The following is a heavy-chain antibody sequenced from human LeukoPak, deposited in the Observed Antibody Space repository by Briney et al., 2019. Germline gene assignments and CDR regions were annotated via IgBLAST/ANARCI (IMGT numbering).Heavy chain of an antibody. CDR1: GFTFSSYS. D-gene: IGHD5-18*01. Sequence: GGSLRLSCAASGFTFSSYSMNWVRQAPGKGLEWVSSISSSSSYIYYADSVKGRFTISRDNAKNSLYLQMNSLRAEDTAVYYCARAIRGYSYVLDYWGQGTLAPSPQ. V-gene: IGHV3-21*01. CDR2: ISSSSSYI. CDR3: ARAIRGYSYVLDY. J-gene: IGHJ4*02.